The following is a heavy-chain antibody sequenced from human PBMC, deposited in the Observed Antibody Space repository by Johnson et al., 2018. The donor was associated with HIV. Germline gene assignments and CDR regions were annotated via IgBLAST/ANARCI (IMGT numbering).Heavy chain of an antibody. D-gene: IGHD4-17*01. Sequence: VQLVQSGGGVVQPGRSLTLSCVGSGFTFSDYAIHWVRQAPGKGLEWVAVISDDGSNKYYADSVKGRFTISRDNSENTLYLQMKSLRNEDTAVYYCARDGDSDAFDIWGQGTVVTVSS. CDR3: ARDGDSDAFDI. CDR2: ISDDGSNK. J-gene: IGHJ3*02. CDR1: GFTFSDYA. V-gene: IGHV3-30-3*01.